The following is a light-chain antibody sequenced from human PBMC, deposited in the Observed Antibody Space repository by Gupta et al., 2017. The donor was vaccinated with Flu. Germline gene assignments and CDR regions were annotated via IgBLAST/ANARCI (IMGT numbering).Light chain of an antibody. Sequence: HSALTQPASVSGAPGQSITISCTGTSSDIGNYNYVSWYQQHPGKAPTLMIYDVSDRPSGVSNRFSASKSGNTASLTISGLQPEDEADYYCSSYTSFTTLVFGTGTKVTVL. CDR2: DVS. J-gene: IGLJ1*01. V-gene: IGLV2-14*03. CDR1: SSDIGNYNY. CDR3: SSYTSFTTLV.